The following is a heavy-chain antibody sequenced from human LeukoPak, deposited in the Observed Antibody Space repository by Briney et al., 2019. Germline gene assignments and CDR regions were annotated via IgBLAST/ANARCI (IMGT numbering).Heavy chain of an antibody. J-gene: IGHJ1*01. CDR3: ARDHLAAAGSGG. D-gene: IGHD6-13*01. Sequence: ASVKVSCKASGYTFSSFDINWVRQATGQGLEWMGRINPNSGDTTYAQKFQGRVTMTRDTSINTAYVEVSGLRSDDTAVYYCARDHLAAAGSGGWGQGTLVTVFS. CDR2: INPNSGDT. CDR1: GYTFSSFD. V-gene: IGHV1-2*06.